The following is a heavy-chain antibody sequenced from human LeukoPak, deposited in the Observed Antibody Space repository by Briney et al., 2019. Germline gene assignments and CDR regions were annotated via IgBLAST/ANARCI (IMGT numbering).Heavy chain of an antibody. CDR3: ARAIESTWIQIWQSVGY. V-gene: IGHV3-30*04. J-gene: IGHJ4*02. Sequence: GGSLRLSCAASGFTFNNYLMHWVRQAPGKGLDWVAVIVEDGTNQYYADSVKGRFTISRDNAKNSLYLQMNSLRVEDTAVYYCARAIESTWIQIWQSVGYWGQGTLVTVSS. CDR2: IVEDGTNQ. CDR1: GFTFNNYL. D-gene: IGHD5-18*01.